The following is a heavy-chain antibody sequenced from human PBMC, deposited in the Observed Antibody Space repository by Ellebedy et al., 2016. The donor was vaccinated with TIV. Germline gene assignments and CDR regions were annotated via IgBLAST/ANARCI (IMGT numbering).Heavy chain of an antibody. D-gene: IGHD2-2*03. J-gene: IGHJ6*02. CDR1: GFTFSDSD. Sequence: GESLKISCAASGFTFSDSDMHWVRQAPGKGLEWVSYISSGASTIYYADSVKGRFTISRDNAKNSLYLQMNSLVDEDTAVYYCARDWINYGMDNWGQGTTVTVSS. CDR2: ISSGASTI. CDR3: ARDWINYGMDN. V-gene: IGHV3-48*02.